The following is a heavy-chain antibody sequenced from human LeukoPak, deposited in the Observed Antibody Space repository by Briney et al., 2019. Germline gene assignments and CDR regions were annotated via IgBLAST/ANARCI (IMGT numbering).Heavy chain of an antibody. Sequence: ALVKVSCNVSGYSLTELSMYWVRQAPGKGLEWMGGFDPEDGETIYAQKFQGRVTMTEDTSTDTAYMELSSLRSEDTAVYYCARDPGPRTLHDAFDIWGQGTMVTVSS. V-gene: IGHV1-24*01. CDR1: GYSLTELS. CDR2: FDPEDGET. D-gene: IGHD1-14*01. J-gene: IGHJ3*02. CDR3: ARDPGPRTLHDAFDI.